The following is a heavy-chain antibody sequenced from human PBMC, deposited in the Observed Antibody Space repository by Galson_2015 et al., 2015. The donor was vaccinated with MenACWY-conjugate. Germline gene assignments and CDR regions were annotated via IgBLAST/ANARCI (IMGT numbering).Heavy chain of an antibody. CDR2: LIPIFDTA. Sequence: SVKVSCKASGGTFSSYAISWVRQAPGQGLEWMGGLIPIFDTANYAQKFQGRVTITADESTSTAYMELSSLKSEDTAVYYCARFRQQLVQDAFDIWGQGTMVTVSS. D-gene: IGHD6-13*01. CDR1: GGTFSSYA. V-gene: IGHV1-69*13. CDR3: ARFRQQLVQDAFDI. J-gene: IGHJ3*02.